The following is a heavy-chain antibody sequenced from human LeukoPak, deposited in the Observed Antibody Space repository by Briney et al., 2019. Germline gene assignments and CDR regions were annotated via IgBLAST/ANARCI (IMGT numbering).Heavy chain of an antibody. V-gene: IGHV1-8*01. Sequence: ASVKVSCKASGYTFTSYDINRVRQATGQGLEWMGWMNPNSGNTGYAQKFQGRVTMTTDTSTSTAYMELRSLRSDDTAVYYCARDYDFWSGYYFDYWGQGTLVTVSS. CDR1: GYTFTSYD. J-gene: IGHJ4*02. CDR3: ARDYDFWSGYYFDY. D-gene: IGHD3-3*01. CDR2: MNPNSGNT.